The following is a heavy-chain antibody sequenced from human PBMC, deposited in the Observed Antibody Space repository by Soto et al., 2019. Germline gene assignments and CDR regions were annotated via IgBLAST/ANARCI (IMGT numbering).Heavy chain of an antibody. V-gene: IGHV1-18*01. Sequence: SVKVSCKDSGYTFTSYGSSWVRQAPGQGLEWMGWISAYNGNTNYAQKLQGRVTMTTDTSTSTAYMELRSLRSDDTAVYYCARDLVVRNYYYGMDVWGQGTTVTVSS. CDR2: ISAYNGNT. D-gene: IGHD3-10*01. CDR1: GYTFTSYG. CDR3: ARDLVVRNYYYGMDV. J-gene: IGHJ6*02.